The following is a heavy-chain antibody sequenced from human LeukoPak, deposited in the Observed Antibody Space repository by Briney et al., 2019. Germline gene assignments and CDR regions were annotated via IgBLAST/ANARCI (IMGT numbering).Heavy chain of an antibody. Sequence: GGSLRLSCAASGFTFSSDAMSWVRQAPGKGLEWVSYISSSGSTIYYADSVKGRFTISRDNAKNSLYLQMNSLRAEDTAVYYCARDQGYYGSGSYPPGDWGQGTLVTVSS. CDR1: GFTFSSDA. J-gene: IGHJ4*02. CDR3: ARDQGYYGSGSYPPGD. CDR2: ISSSGSTI. V-gene: IGHV3-48*01. D-gene: IGHD3-10*01.